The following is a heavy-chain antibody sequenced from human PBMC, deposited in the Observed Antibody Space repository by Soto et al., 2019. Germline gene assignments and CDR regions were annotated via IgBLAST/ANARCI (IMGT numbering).Heavy chain of an antibody. CDR3: TTGYYGSGTGAFDI. J-gene: IGHJ3*02. Sequence: GGSLRLSCAASGFTFSNAWMNWVRQAPGKGLEWVGRIKSKTDGGTTDYAAPVKGRFTISRDDSKNTLYLQMNSLKTEDTAVYYCTTGYYGSGTGAFDIWGQGTMVTVSS. D-gene: IGHD3-10*01. CDR1: GFTFSNAW. V-gene: IGHV3-15*07. CDR2: IKSKTDGGTT.